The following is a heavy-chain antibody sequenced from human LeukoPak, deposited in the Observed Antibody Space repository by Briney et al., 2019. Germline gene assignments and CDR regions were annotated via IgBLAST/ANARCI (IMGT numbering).Heavy chain of an antibody. J-gene: IGHJ4*02. CDR1: GYTFTSYY. Sequence: GSVKVSCKASGYTFTSYYMHWVRQAPGQGLEWMGIINPSGGSTSYAQKFQGRVTMTRDTSTSTVYMELSSLRSEDTAVYYCARVALSHYYDSSGYEYYFDYWGQGTLVTVSS. CDR3: ARVALSHYYDSSGYEYYFDY. V-gene: IGHV1-46*01. D-gene: IGHD3-22*01. CDR2: INPSGGST.